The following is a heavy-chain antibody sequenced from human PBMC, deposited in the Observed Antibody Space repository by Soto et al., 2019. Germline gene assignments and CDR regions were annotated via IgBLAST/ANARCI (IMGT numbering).Heavy chain of an antibody. CDR2: IWYDGSNK. J-gene: IGHJ4*02. CDR3: ARDLRIMITFGGVIALAY. D-gene: IGHD3-16*02. Sequence: GGSLRLSCAASGFTFSSYGMHWVRQAPGKGREWVAVIWYDGSNKYYADSVKGRFTISRDNSKNTLYLQMNSLRAEDTAVYYCARDLRIMITFGGVIALAYWGQGTRVTVSS. V-gene: IGHV3-33*01. CDR1: GFTFSSYG.